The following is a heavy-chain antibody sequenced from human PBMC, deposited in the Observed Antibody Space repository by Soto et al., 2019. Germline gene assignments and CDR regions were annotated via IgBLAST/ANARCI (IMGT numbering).Heavy chain of an antibody. Sequence: VGSVRLSCAASGFTFSSYAMSWVRQAPGKGLEWVSAISGSGGSTYYADSVKGRFTISRDNSKNTLYLQMNSLRAEDTAVYYCAKIAIAAAGTIIYYFDYWGQGTLVTVSS. V-gene: IGHV3-23*01. CDR3: AKIAIAAAGTIIYYFDY. CDR1: GFTFSSYA. D-gene: IGHD6-13*01. CDR2: ISGSGGST. J-gene: IGHJ4*02.